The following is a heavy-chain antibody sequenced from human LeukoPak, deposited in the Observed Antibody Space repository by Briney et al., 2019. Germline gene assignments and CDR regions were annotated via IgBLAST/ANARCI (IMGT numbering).Heavy chain of an antibody. D-gene: IGHD4-23*01. CDR3: ASPPPGGDDAFDI. CDR1: GGTFSSYA. Sequence: GSSVKVSCKASGGTFSSYAISWVRRAPGQGLEWMGRIIPIFGTANYAQKFQGRVTITTDESTSTAYMELSSLRSEDTAVYYCASPPPGGDDAFDIWGQGTMVTVSS. J-gene: IGHJ3*02. CDR2: IIPIFGTA. V-gene: IGHV1-69*05.